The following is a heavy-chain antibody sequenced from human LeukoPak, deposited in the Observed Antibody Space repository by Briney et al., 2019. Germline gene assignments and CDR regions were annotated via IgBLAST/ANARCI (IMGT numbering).Heavy chain of an antibody. D-gene: IGHD3-22*01. CDR1: GFTFSSYA. CDR3: ARVRSIVDSSGYYPQAFDI. J-gene: IGHJ3*02. V-gene: IGHV3-30*04. CDR2: ISYDGSNK. Sequence: GSLRLSCAASGFTFSSYAMHWVRQAPGKGLEWVAVISYDGSNKYYADSVKGRFTISRDNPKNTLYLQMNSLRAEDTAVYYCARVRSIVDSSGYYPQAFDIWGQGTMVTVSS.